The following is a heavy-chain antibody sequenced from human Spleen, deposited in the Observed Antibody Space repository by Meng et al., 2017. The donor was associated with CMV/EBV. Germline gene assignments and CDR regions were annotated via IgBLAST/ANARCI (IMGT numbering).Heavy chain of an antibody. CDR1: GGSLSSNS. J-gene: IGHJ4*02. D-gene: IGHD6-19*01. V-gene: IGHV1-69*08. Sequence: KVSCKASGGSLSSNSSSWVRQDPGQGLEWMGRIIPSAGTTNYAQKFQGRVTITADKATTTAYMELSSLRSEDTAVYYCVRGLAGAMGWGQGTLVTVSS. CDR3: VRGLAGAMG. CDR2: IIPSAGTT.